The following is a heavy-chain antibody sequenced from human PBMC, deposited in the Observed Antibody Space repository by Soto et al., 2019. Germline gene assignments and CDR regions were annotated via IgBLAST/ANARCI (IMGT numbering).Heavy chain of an antibody. J-gene: IGHJ5*02. Sequence: SDTLSLTCPVSGGSINGYYWSWIRQPPGKGLEWIGYIYYSRSTNYNPSLKSRVTISVDTSKNQFSLKVNSVTAADTAVYYCARDIPGDGPWGQGTLVTVSS. CDR1: GGSINGYY. CDR3: ARDIPGDGP. D-gene: IGHD2-2*02. V-gene: IGHV4-59*01. CDR2: IYYSRST.